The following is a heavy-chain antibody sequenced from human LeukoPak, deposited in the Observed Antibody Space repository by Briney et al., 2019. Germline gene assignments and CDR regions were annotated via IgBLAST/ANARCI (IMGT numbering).Heavy chain of an antibody. CDR1: GFTFNNYA. D-gene: IGHD1-26*01. J-gene: IGHJ2*01. CDR2: ITGNGRST. V-gene: IGHV3-23*01. Sequence: GGSLRLSCAASGFTFNNYAMGWVRQTPGKGLEWVSGITGNGRSTYYADSVKGRFTISRDNSKNTLYLQANSLTAEDTAAYFCAKSGTVGATRFDWYFDLWGRGTQVTVSS. CDR3: AKSGTVGATRFDWYFDL.